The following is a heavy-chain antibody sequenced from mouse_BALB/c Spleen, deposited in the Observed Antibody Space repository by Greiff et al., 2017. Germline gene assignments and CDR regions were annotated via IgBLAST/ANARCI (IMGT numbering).Heavy chain of an antibody. CDR3: ARYCYDDGWYFDV. CDR2: INPSNGRT. D-gene: IGHD2-12*01. Sequence: QVQLQQPGAELVKPGASVKLSCKASGYTFTSYWMHWVKQRPGQGLEWIGEINPSNGRTNYNEKFKSKATLTVDKSSSTAYMQLSSLTSEDSAVYYCARYCYDDGWYFDVWGAGTTVTVSA. J-gene: IGHJ1*01. CDR1: GYTFTSYW. V-gene: IGHV1S81*02.